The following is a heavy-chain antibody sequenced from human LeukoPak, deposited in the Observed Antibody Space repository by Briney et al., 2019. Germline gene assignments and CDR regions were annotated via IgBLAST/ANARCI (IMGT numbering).Heavy chain of an antibody. V-gene: IGHV3-7*01. D-gene: IGHD2-15*01. CDR2: IKQDGSEK. CDR1: GFTFSSYG. J-gene: IGHJ4*02. CDR3: ARDAYCSGGGCNYLSNPLDY. Sequence: GGSLRLSCAASGFTFSSYGMHWIRQAPGKGLEWVANIKQDGSEKYYVDSVKGRFTISRDNAKNSLYLQMNSLRAEDTAVYYCARDAYCSGGGCNYLSNPLDYWGQGTLVTVSS.